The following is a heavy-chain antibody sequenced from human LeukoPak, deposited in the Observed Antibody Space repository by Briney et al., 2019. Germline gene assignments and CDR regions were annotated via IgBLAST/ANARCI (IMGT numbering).Heavy chain of an antibody. CDR3: ARDPRRYWYFDP. CDR1: GGSFSGYY. J-gene: IGHJ2*01. Sequence: SETLSLTCAVYGGSFSGYYWSWIRQPPGKGLEWIGEINHSGSTNYNPSLKSRVTISVDTSKNQFSLKLSSVTAADTAVYYCARDPRRYWYFDPWGRGTLVTVSS. CDR2: INHSGST. V-gene: IGHV4-34*01.